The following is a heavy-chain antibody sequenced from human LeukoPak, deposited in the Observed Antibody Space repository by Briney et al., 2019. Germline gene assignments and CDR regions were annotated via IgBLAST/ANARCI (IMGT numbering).Heavy chain of an antibody. CDR3: ATGFYDSSGYSIPFDH. D-gene: IGHD3-22*01. V-gene: IGHV4-30-4*01. CDR2: ISYSGNT. J-gene: IGHJ4*02. Sequence: SHTLSLTCTVSGGSISSGVYYWSWLRQPPGKGPEWIGYISYSGNTDYNPSLKSRVIIAIDTSKNQLSLRLSSVTAADTARYYCATGFYDSSGYSIPFDHWGQGTLVTASS. CDR1: GGSISSGVYY.